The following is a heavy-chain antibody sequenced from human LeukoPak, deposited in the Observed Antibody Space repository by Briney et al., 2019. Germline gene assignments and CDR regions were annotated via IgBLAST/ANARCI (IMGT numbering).Heavy chain of an antibody. J-gene: IGHJ4*02. D-gene: IGHD6-13*01. CDR1: GGSIGTNY. V-gene: IGHV4-59*01. Sequence: SETLSLTCSVSGGSIGTNYWSWIRQVPGKGLEWIGYSSYSGSSNYNPSLKSRVTISVDTSKTQFSLYLNSVTAADTAVYYCARSDTHHIHSSSWHFDYWGQGTLITVSS. CDR3: ARSDTHHIHSSSWHFDY. CDR2: SSYSGSS.